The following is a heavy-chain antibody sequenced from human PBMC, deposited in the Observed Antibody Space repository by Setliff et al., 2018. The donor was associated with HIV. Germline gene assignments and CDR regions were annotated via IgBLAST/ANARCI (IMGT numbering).Heavy chain of an antibody. CDR3: AKTVPHSTAQDAFDI. J-gene: IGHJ3*02. V-gene: IGHV4-28*01. CDR1: GYSFSSNEW. Sequence: PSETLSLTCAVSGYSFSSNEWWGWIRQPPGKGLAWIGYISNSGKTYYNPSLNSRVTLSADTSKNQLSLKLSSVTAVDTAVYYCAKTVPHSTAQDAFDIWGQGTMVTVS. D-gene: IGHD2-2*01. CDR2: ISNSGKT.